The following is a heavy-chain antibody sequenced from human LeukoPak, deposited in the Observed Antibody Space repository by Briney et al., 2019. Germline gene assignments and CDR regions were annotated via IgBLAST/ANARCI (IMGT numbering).Heavy chain of an antibody. CDR3: ARMLAAAGLDY. CDR2: IIPILGIA. J-gene: IGHJ4*02. CDR1: GGTFSSYA. Sequence: SVKVSCKASGGTFSSYAISWVRQAPGQGLEWMGRIIPILGIANYAQKFQGRVTITRDTSASTAYMELSSLRSEDTAVYYCARMLAAAGLDYWGQGTLVTVSS. V-gene: IGHV1-69*04. D-gene: IGHD6-13*01.